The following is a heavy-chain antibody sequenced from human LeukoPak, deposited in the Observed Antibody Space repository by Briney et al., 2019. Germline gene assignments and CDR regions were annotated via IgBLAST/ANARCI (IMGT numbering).Heavy chain of an antibody. CDR3: ARAKYSSSWYGWFDY. CDR1: GGSISSYY. J-gene: IGHJ4*02. Sequence: NTSETLSLTCTVSGGSISSYYWSWIRQPPGKGLEWIGCIYYSGSTNYNPSLKSRVTISVDTSKNQFSLKLSSVTAADTAVYYCARAKYSSSWYGWFDYWGQGTLVTVSS. CDR2: IYYSGST. V-gene: IGHV4-59*01. D-gene: IGHD6-13*01.